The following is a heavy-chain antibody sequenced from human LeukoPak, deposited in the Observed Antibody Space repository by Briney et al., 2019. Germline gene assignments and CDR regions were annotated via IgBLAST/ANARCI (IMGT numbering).Heavy chain of an antibody. Sequence: GASVKVSCTGYTFTGKFIHCVRQAPGQGLEWMGWIDPNSGGTDYAQKFRGRVTMTRDTSTSTAYMDLSSLISDDTAVYYCARDREGLAYFDYWGQGTLVTVSS. CDR1: GYTFTGKF. V-gene: IGHV1-2*02. CDR2: IDPNSGGT. D-gene: IGHD3/OR15-3a*01. J-gene: IGHJ4*02. CDR3: ARDREGLAYFDY.